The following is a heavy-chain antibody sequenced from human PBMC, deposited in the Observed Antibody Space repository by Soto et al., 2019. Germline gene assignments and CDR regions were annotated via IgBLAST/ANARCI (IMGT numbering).Heavy chain of an antibody. V-gene: IGHV4-30-4*01. Sequence: SETLSLTCTVSGGSISSGDYYWSWIRQPPGKGLEWIWYIYYSGSTYYNPSLKSRVIGSIDSSKNQFYLKLSSVTAADTALYYCARGRLRFLGGGFDAYDVWGQGTMVTVAS. CDR2: IYYSGST. CDR3: ARGRLRFLGGGFDAYDV. CDR1: GGSISSGDYY. D-gene: IGHD3-3*01. J-gene: IGHJ3*01.